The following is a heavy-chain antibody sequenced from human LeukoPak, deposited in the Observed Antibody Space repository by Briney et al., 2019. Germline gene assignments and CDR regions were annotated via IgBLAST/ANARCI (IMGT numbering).Heavy chain of an antibody. J-gene: IGHJ4*02. CDR2: INHSGST. CDR3: ARDNRGFDY. Sequence: SETLSLTCAVYGGSFSGYYWSWIRQPPGKGLEWIGEINHSGSTYYNPSLKSRVTISVDTSKNQFSLKLSSVTAADTAVYYCARDNRGFDYWGQGTLVTVSS. CDR1: GGSFSGYY. V-gene: IGHV4-34*01. D-gene: IGHD1-14*01.